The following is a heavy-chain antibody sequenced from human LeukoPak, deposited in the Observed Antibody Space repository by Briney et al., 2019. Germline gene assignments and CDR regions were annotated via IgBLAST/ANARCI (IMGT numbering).Heavy chain of an antibody. CDR2: INHSGST. Sequence: SETLSLTCAVYGGSSSGYYWSWIRQPPGKGLEWIGEINHSGSTNYNPSLKSRVTISVDTSKNQFSLKLSSVTAAGTAVYSCAXXXYGSGSYGNWGQGTLVTVSS. J-gene: IGHJ4*02. D-gene: IGHD3-10*01. CDR3: AXXXYGSGSYGN. CDR1: GGSSSGYY. V-gene: IGHV4-34*01.